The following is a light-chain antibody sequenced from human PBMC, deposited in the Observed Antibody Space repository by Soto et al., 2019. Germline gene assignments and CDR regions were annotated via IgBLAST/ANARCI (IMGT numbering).Light chain of an antibody. Sequence: QSALTQSASVSGSPGQSITISFTGTSSDVGAYIYVSWYQQHPGKAPKLIIYDVSNRPSGVSNRFSGSKSGNTASLTISALQAEDEADYYCSSFTSSSTRVFGTGTKVTVL. CDR3: SSFTSSSTRV. V-gene: IGLV2-14*01. CDR1: SSDVGAYIY. J-gene: IGLJ1*01. CDR2: DVS.